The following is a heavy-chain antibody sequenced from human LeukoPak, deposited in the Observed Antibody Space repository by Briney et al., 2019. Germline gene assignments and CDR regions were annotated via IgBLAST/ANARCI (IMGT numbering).Heavy chain of an antibody. Sequence: PSETLSLTCTVSGGSISNYYWSWIRQPPGKGLEWIWYIYYSGSTNYNPSLKSRVTISVDTSKNQFSLKLSSVTAADTAVYYCATSHRITGGMDVWGQGTTVTVSS. J-gene: IGHJ6*02. D-gene: IGHD3-10*01. CDR3: ATSHRITGGMDV. CDR2: IYYSGST. CDR1: GGSISNYY. V-gene: IGHV4-59*01.